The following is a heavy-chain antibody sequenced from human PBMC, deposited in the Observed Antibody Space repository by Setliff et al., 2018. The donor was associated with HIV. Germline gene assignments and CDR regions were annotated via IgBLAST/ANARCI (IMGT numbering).Heavy chain of an antibody. J-gene: IGHJ6*03. CDR2: IFPSDSDI. V-gene: IGHV5-51*01. Sequence: GESLKISCQGSGYDFTYNWIAWVRKMPGKGLEWMGIIFPSDSDIKYSPSFQGQVTISADTSINTAYLQWSSLKASDTATYYCARLPSARMTIFGVVSYHMDVWGEGTTVTVSS. CDR3: ARLPSARMTIFGVVSYHMDV. D-gene: IGHD3-3*01. CDR1: GYDFTYNW.